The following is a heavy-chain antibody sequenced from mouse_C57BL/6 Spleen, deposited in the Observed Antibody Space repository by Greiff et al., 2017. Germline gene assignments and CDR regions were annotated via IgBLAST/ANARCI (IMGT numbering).Heavy chain of an antibody. V-gene: IGHV1-50*01. CDR3: AGWFFDV. CDR2: IDPSDSYT. J-gene: IGHJ1*03. Sequence: QGLEWIGEIDPSDSYTNYNQKFKGKATLTVDTSSSTAYMQLSSLTSEDSAVYYCAGWFFDVWGTGTTVTVSS.